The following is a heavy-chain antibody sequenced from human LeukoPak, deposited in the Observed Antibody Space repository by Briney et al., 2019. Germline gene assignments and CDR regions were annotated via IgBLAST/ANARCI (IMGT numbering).Heavy chain of an antibody. D-gene: IGHD1-1*01. CDR1: GFTFSTYI. V-gene: IGHV3-48*01. CDR3: ARRGASTGGLDY. CDR2: ISTSTTTI. Sequence: PGGSLRLSCAASGFTFSTYIMNWVRQAPGKGLEWVSYISTSTTTIYYADSVNRRFTISIDNAKNSLYLQMNSLRAEDTAVYYCARRGASTGGLDYWGQGTLVTVSS. J-gene: IGHJ4*02.